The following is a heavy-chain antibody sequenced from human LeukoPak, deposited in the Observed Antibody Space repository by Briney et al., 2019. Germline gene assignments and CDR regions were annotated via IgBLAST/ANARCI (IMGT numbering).Heavy chain of an antibody. CDR3: ARDSPERGYSYVLLDNYFDY. D-gene: IGHD5-18*01. Sequence: GGSLRLSCAASGFTFSSYSMNWVRQAPGKGLEWVSSISSSSSYIYYADSVKGRFTISRDNAKNSLYLQMNSLRAEDTAVYYCARDSPERGYSYVLLDNYFDYWDQRTLVTVSS. CDR1: GFTFSSYS. CDR2: ISSSSSYI. J-gene: IGHJ4*02. V-gene: IGHV3-21*01.